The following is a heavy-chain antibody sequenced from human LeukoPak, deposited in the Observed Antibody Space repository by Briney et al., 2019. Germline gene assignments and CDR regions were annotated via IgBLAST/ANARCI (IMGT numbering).Heavy chain of an antibody. D-gene: IGHD3-22*01. CDR3: ARDRSYYSDTGADS. V-gene: IGHV4-59*02. J-gene: IGHJ5*01. CDR2: IYHSGGA. Sequence: SETLSLTCRVSGASVSSYYYNWIRQSPGKPLEWIGYIYHSGGANYNPSLSSRVTISVDTSKNQFSLRLSSVTAADTAVYYCARDRSYYSDTGADSWGQGILVIVSS. CDR1: GASVSSYY.